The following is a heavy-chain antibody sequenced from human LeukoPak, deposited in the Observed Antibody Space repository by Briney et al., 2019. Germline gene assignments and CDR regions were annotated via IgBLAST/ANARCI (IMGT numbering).Heavy chain of an antibody. CDR1: GGSISSYY. J-gene: IGHJ5*02. CDR3: ARDRGGSGSYYNGGLDP. D-gene: IGHD3-10*01. CDR2: IYYSGST. V-gene: IGHV4-59*01. Sequence: PSETLSLTCTVSGGSISSYYWSWIRQPPGKGLEWIGYIYYSGSTNYNPSLKSRVTISVDTSKNQFSLKLSSVTTADTAVYYCARDRGGSGSYYNGGLDPWGQGTLVTVSS.